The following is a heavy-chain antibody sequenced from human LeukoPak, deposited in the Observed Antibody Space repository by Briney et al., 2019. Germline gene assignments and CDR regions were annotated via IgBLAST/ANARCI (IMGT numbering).Heavy chain of an antibody. CDR3: ARDIPAKYYYDSSGYFDAFDI. CDR1: GFTFSSYW. V-gene: IGHV3-7*01. D-gene: IGHD3-22*01. Sequence: GGSLRLSCAASGFTFSSYWMSWVRQAPGKGLEWVANIKQDGSEKYYVDSVKGRFTISRDNAKNSLYLQMNSLRAEDTAVYYCARDIPAKYYYDSSGYFDAFDIWGQGTMVTVSS. J-gene: IGHJ3*02. CDR2: IKQDGSEK.